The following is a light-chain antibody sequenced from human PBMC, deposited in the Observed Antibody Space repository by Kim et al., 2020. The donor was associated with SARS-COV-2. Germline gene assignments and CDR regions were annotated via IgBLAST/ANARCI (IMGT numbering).Light chain of an antibody. V-gene: IGKV3-20*01. CDR2: ATS. Sequence: LSPRESATVSCRASQTVTSNSLAWYQQRPGQAPRVLIYATSSRAVGIPDRFGGSGSGTDFTLTISRVEPEDFAVYYCQQFASSPYTFGQGTKLEI. CDR1: QTVTSNS. CDR3: QQFASSPYT. J-gene: IGKJ2*01.